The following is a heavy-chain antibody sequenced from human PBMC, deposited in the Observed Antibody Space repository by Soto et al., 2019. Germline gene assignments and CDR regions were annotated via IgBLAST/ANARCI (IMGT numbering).Heavy chain of an antibody. CDR1: GFTFSSYP. V-gene: IGHV3-23*01. CDR2: ISGSGGST. Sequence: GGSLRLSCAASGFTFSSYPMSWVRQAPGKGLEWVSAISGSGGSTYYADSVKGRFTISRDNSKNTLYLQMNSLRAEDTAVYYCAKARAAGTVDYYFDYWGQGTLVTVSS. J-gene: IGHJ4*02. CDR3: AKARAAGTVDYYFDY. D-gene: IGHD6-13*01.